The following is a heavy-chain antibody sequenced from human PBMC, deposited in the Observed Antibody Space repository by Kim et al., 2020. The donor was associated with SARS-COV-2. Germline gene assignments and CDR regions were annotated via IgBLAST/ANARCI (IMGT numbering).Heavy chain of an antibody. J-gene: IGHJ6*02. Sequence: SETLSLTCTVSGGSISSYYWSWIRQPPGKGLEWIGYIYYSGSTNYNPSLKSRVTISVDTSKNQFSLKLSSVTAADTAVYYCALLKGGEFPYYYYYGMDVWGQGTTVTVSS. CDR2: IYYSGST. V-gene: IGHV4-59*13. D-gene: IGHD3-16*01. CDR1: GGSISSYY. CDR3: ALLKGGEFPYYYYYGMDV.